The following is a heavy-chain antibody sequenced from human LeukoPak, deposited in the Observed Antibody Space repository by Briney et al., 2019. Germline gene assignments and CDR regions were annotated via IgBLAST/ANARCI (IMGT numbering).Heavy chain of an antibody. CDR1: GGSFSGYY. CDR3: ARGVGYCSSTSCHSSGWFDP. D-gene: IGHD2-2*02. CDR2: INHSGST. V-gene: IGHV4-34*01. Sequence: SETLSLTCAVYGGSFSGYYWSWIRQPPGKGLEWIGEINHSGSTNYNPSPKSRVTISVDTSKNQFSLKLSSVTAADTAVYYCARGVGYCSSTSCHSSGWFDPWGQGTLVTVSS. J-gene: IGHJ5*02.